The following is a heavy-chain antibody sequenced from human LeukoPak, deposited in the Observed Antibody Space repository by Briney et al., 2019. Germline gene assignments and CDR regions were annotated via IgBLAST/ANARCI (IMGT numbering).Heavy chain of an antibody. V-gene: IGHV1-2*02. Sequence: GASVKVSCKASGYTFTGYYMHWVRQAPGQGLEWMGWINPNSGGTNYAQKFRGRVTMTRDTSISTAYMELSRLRSDDTAVYYCARGRFLRITMVRGVKFDYWGQGTLVTVSS. CDR2: INPNSGGT. CDR3: ARGRFLRITMVRGVKFDY. J-gene: IGHJ4*02. D-gene: IGHD3-10*01. CDR1: GYTFTGYY.